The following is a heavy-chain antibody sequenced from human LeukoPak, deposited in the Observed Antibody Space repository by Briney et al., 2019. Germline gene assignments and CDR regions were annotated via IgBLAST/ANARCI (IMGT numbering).Heavy chain of an antibody. CDR3: ARTPKEYIVATED. CDR1: GFTFSSYA. V-gene: IGHV3-30*01. J-gene: IGHJ4*02. CDR2: ISYDGSNK. Sequence: PGGSLRLSCAASGFTFSSYAMHWVRQAPGKGLEWVAVISYDGSNKYYADSVKGRFTISRGNSKNTLYLQMNSLRAEDTAVYYCARTPKEYIVATEDWGQGTLVNVSS. D-gene: IGHD5-12*01.